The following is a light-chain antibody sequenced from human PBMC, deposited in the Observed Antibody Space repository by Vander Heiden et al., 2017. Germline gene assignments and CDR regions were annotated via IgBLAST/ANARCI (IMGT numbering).Light chain of an antibody. CDR3: QESYSNFPT. CDR2: AAS. J-gene: IGKJ1*01. CDR1: QSITTY. Sequence: DIQMTQSPSPLSASVGDRVTIACRASQSITTYLNWYQHKPEKVPKLLIYAASDLQSRVASRFGGSGSGTDFTLTSSSLQRDDFATYYCQESYSNFPTFGQGTKVEIK. V-gene: IGKV1-39*01.